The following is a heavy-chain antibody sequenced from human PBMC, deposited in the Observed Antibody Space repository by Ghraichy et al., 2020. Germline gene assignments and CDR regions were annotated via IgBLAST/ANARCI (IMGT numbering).Heavy chain of an antibody. CDR3: ARADIVVVPAVPAEYFQH. J-gene: IGHJ1*01. CDR2: ISAYNGNT. Sequence: ASVKVSCKASGYTFTSYGISWVRQAPGQGLEWMGWISAYNGNTNYAQKLQGRVTMTTDTSTSTAYMELRSLRSDDTAVYYCARADIVVVPAVPAEYFQHWGQGTLVTVSS. CDR1: GYTFTSYG. V-gene: IGHV1-18*01. D-gene: IGHD2-2*01.